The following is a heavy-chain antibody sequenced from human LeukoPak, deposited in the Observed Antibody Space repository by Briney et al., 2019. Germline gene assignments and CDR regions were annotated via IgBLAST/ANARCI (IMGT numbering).Heavy chain of an antibody. CDR1: GFTFSSYE. CDR2: ISGGGGTT. D-gene: IGHD3-3*02. CDR3: AKGPLARGFDP. V-gene: IGHV3-23*01. J-gene: IGHJ5*02. Sequence: GGSLRLSCAASGFTFSSYEMNWVRQAPGKGLEWVSSISGGGGTTYYADSVKGRFTISRDNSKNTLYLQMNSLRAEDTALYYCAKGPLARGFDPWGQGTLVTVSS.